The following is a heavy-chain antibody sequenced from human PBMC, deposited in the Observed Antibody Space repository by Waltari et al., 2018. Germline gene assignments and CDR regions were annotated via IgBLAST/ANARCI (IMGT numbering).Heavy chain of an antibody. D-gene: IGHD5-12*01. CDR2: ILSDGSNK. Sequence: QVQLVESGGGVVQPGRSLRLSCTVSGFTFSNYAMHWVRPAPGKWLDCVALILSDGSNKYYADSVEGRFTISRDNSKNTLYLQMNSLRGEDTAVYYCAKARDMIYDSFDYWGQGTLVTVSS. J-gene: IGHJ4*02. CDR1: GFTFSNYA. V-gene: IGHV3-30*18. CDR3: AKARDMIYDSFDY.